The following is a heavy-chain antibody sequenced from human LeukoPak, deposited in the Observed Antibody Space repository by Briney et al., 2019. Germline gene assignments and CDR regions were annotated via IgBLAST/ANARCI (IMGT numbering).Heavy chain of an antibody. Sequence: GGSLRLSCAASGFTVSSNYMSWVRQAPGKGLEWVSVIYSGGSTYYADSVKGRFAISRDNSKNTLYLQMNSLRAEDTAVYYCARSLQWPNDYWGQGTLVTVSS. D-gene: IGHD6-19*01. CDR1: GFTVSSNY. V-gene: IGHV3-66*02. CDR3: ARSLQWPNDY. CDR2: IYSGGST. J-gene: IGHJ4*02.